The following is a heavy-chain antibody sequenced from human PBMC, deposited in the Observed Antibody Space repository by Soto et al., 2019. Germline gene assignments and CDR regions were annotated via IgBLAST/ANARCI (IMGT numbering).Heavy chain of an antibody. J-gene: IGHJ4*02. Sequence: GGSLRLSCTASGFTFGDYAMSWFRQAPGKGLEWVGFIRSKAYGGTTEYAASVKGRFTISRDDSKSIAYLQMNSLKTEDTAVYYCTRDSAYDFWSGPKNIHQTFDYWGQGTLVTVSS. CDR3: TRDSAYDFWSGPKNIHQTFDY. CDR2: IRSKAYGGTT. V-gene: IGHV3-49*03. D-gene: IGHD3-3*01. CDR1: GFTFGDYA.